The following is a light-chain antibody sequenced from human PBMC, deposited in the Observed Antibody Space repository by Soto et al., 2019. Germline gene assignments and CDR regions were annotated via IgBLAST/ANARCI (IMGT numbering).Light chain of an antibody. V-gene: IGLV2-14*01. CDR2: DVS. CDR1: SRDVGGYNY. Sequence: QSALTQPASVSGFPGQPITISCTGTSRDVGGYNYVSWYQQHPGKAPQFIIYDVSNRPSGVSNRFSGSKSGNTASLTIFGLQAEHEADYYCSSFTSSSTLVFGGGTKLTVL. J-gene: IGLJ2*01. CDR3: SSFTSSSTLV.